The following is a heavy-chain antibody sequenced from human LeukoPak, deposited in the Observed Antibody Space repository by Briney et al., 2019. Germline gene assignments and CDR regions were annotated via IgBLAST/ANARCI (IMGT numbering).Heavy chain of an antibody. D-gene: IGHD4-23*01. CDR2: IYYSGST. Sequence: SETLSLTCTVSGGSISNHYWSWIRQPPGKGLEWIGYIYYSGSTNYNPSLKSRVTISVDTSKNQFSLKLSSVTAADTAVYYCARTDYGGNEGYFDYWGQGTLVTVSS. CDR1: GGSISNHY. V-gene: IGHV4-59*11. CDR3: ARTDYGGNEGYFDY. J-gene: IGHJ4*02.